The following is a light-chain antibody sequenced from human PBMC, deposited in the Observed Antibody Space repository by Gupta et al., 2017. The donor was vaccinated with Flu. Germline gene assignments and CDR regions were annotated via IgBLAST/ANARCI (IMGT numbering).Light chain of an antibody. CDR3: SSYTSNNILV. CDR1: NSDIGGYDY. V-gene: IGLV2-14*01. J-gene: IGLJ3*02. Sequence: QSALTQTASVSGSPGQSITFSCTGTNSDIGGYDYVSWYQLHPGKAPKLIIYGVNNRPSGVSNRFSGSKSGNTASLTISGLQAEDEADYFCSSYTSNNILVFGGGTKLTVL. CDR2: GVN.